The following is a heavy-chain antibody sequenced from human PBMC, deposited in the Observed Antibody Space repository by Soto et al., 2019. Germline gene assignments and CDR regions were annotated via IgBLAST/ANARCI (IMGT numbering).Heavy chain of an antibody. CDR3: ARDRGPYYYYYDNSGSYPGGLDL. CDR2: IWYDASKR. V-gene: IGHV3-33*01. CDR1: GFSFSNFG. J-gene: IGHJ3*01. Sequence: QVQLVESGGGVVQPGGSLRLSCAASGFSFSNFGMHWVRQAPGKGLEWVAVIWYDASKRLYADSVKGRFTISRDNSKNTLYLQNNSLRAEDTAVYYCARDRGPYYYYYDNSGSYPGGLDLWGQGTMVTVSS. D-gene: IGHD3-22*01.